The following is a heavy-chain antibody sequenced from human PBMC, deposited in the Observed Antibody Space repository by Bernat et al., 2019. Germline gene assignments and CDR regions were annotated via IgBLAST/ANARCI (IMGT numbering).Heavy chain of an antibody. Sequence: QVQLVQSGAEVKKPGSSVKVSCKASGGTFSSYAISWVRQSPGQGLEWMGGIIPIFGIANYAQKFQDRVTITAGKTTSTDYMELSSLRSEDTAVYYCARGECWLTSAKYYSFYYMDDWGQGTPVTVSS. CDR1: GGTFSSYA. CDR2: IIPIFGIA. J-gene: IGHJ6*03. D-gene: IGHD3-10*01. V-gene: IGHV1-69*17. CDR3: ARGECWLTSAKYYSFYYMDD.